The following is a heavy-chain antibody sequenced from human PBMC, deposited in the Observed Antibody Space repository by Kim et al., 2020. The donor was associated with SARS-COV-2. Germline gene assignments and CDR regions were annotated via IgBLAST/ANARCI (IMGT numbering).Heavy chain of an antibody. CDR3: ARDLRDIVVVYGMDV. D-gene: IGHD2-21*01. J-gene: IGHJ6*02. CDR2: INAGNGNT. CDR1: GYTFTSYA. V-gene: IGHV1-3*01. Sequence: ASVKVSCKASGYTFTSYAMHWVRQAPGQRLEWMGWINAGNGNTKYSQKFQGRVTITRDTSASTAYMELSSLRSEDTAVYYCARDLRDIVVVYGMDVWGQGTTVTVSS.